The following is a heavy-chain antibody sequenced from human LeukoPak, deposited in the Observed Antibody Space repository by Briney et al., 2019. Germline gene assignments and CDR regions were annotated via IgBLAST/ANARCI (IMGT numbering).Heavy chain of an antibody. Sequence: SETLSLTCAVYGGSFSGYYWSWIRQPPGKGLEWIGEINHSGSTNYNPSLKSRVTISVDMSKNQFSLKLSSVTAADTAVYYCARMPRRWDYYYGMDVWGQGTTVTVSS. D-gene: IGHD4-23*01. CDR3: ARMPRRWDYYYGMDV. J-gene: IGHJ6*02. V-gene: IGHV4-34*01. CDR2: INHSGST. CDR1: GGSFSGYY.